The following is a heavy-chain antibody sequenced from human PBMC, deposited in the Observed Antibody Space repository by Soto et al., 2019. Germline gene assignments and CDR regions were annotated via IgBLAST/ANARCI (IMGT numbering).Heavy chain of an antibody. CDR3: ARDNRPAAIYWYFDL. CDR1: GFTFSSYS. Sequence: EVQLVESGGGLVKPGGSLRLSCAASGFTFSSYSMNWVRQAPGKGLEWVSSISSISSYIYYADSVKGRFTISRDNAKNSQYQQMNSPRDEDPDVDYCARDNRPAAIYWYFDLWGRSTLVTVPS. CDR2: ISSISSYI. V-gene: IGHV3-21*01. D-gene: IGHD2-2*02. J-gene: IGHJ2*01.